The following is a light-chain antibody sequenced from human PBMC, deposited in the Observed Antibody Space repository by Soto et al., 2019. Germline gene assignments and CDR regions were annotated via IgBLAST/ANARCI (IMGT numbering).Light chain of an antibody. CDR3: AAWDDSLNALV. J-gene: IGLJ3*02. CDR1: SSDVGSYNY. V-gene: IGLV2-14*01. Sequence: QSALTQPASVSGSPGQSITISCTGTSSDVGSYNYVSWYQHHPGKAPRLMIYASSNRPSGVSHRFSGSRSGNTASLTISGLQAEDEADYYCAAWDDSLNALVFGGGTKVTVL. CDR2: ASS.